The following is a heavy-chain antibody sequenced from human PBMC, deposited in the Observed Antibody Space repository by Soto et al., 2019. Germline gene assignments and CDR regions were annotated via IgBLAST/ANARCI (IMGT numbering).Heavy chain of an antibody. CDR3: AKDIDSSGWYFDY. CDR1: GFTFSSYA. V-gene: IGHV3-23*01. J-gene: IGHJ4*02. D-gene: IGHD6-19*01. CDR2: ISGSGGST. Sequence: GGSLRLSCAASGFTFSSYAMSWARQAPGKGLEWVSAISGSGGSTYYADSVKGRFTISRDNSKNTLYLQMNSLRAEDTAVYYCAKDIDSSGWYFDYWGQGTLVTVSS.